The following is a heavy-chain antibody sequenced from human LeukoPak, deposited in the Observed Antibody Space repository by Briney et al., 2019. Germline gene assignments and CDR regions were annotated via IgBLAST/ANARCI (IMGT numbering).Heavy chain of an antibody. V-gene: IGHV4-59*01. CDR3: ARDRGFGYSYGPHIDY. J-gene: IGHJ4*02. Sequence: SETLSLTCTVSGGSMSSYYWSWIRQPPGKRLEWIGYIYYSGSTNYNPSLKSRVTISVDTSKNQFSLKLSSVTAADSAVYYCARDRGFGYSYGPHIDYWGQGTLVTVSS. D-gene: IGHD5-18*01. CDR1: GGSMSSYY. CDR2: IYYSGST.